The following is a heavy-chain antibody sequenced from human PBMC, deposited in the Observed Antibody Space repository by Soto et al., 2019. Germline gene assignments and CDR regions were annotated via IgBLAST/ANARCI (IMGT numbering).Heavy chain of an antibody. CDR2: IYPGDSKT. D-gene: IGHD3-22*01. J-gene: IGHJ4*02. Sequence: GKSLKISCKGSGFTFTNYWIAWVRQMPGKGLEWMGIIYPGDSKTRYSPSFQGQVTISADKSISTAFLHWSSLKASDTAMYYCARHPNYYDSSGYYYSDSWGQGTQVTVSS. CDR3: ARHPNYYDSSGYYYSDS. CDR1: GFTFTNYW. V-gene: IGHV5-51*01.